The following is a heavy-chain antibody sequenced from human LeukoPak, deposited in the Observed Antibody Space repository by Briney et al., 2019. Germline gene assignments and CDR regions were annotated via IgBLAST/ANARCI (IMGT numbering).Heavy chain of an antibody. CDR1: GFTFNSYA. CDR2: ISGSGGNT. V-gene: IGHV3-23*01. Sequence: GGSLRLSCAASGFTFNSYAMSWVRQAPGKGLEWVSAISGSGGNTYYADSVKGRFTISRDNSKNTLYLQMNSLRAEDTAVYYCAKGRSGYCSSTSCQDTSDYWGQGTLVTVSS. D-gene: IGHD2-2*01. J-gene: IGHJ4*02. CDR3: AKGRSGYCSSTSCQDTSDY.